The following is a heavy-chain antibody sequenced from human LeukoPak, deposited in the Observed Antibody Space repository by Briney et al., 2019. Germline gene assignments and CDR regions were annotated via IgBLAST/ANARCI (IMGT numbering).Heavy chain of an antibody. Sequence: GSSVKVSCKASGGSFSNFAISWVRQAPGQGLEWMGWINPKSGGTNYAQNFQGRVTMTRDTSSTTVYMELTRLRSDDTAVYYCARPLGSLKEYWWFDPWGQGTLVTVSS. D-gene: IGHD2/OR15-2a*01. V-gene: IGHV1-2*02. CDR1: GGSFSNFA. CDR3: ARPLGSLKEYWWFDP. CDR2: INPKSGGT. J-gene: IGHJ5*02.